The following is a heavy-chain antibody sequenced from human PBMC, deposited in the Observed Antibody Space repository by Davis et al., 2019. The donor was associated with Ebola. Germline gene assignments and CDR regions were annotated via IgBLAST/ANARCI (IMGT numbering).Heavy chain of an antibody. CDR1: VCTFSSYA. CDR3: AKDIIVVVTAKEAGY. J-gene: IGHJ4*02. Sequence: SSVPDSRMASVCTFSSYALSWVRQAPGQGLEWMGGIIPIFSTANYAQKFQGRVTITADESTSTAYMELSSLRSEDTAVYYCAKDIIVVVTAKEAGYWGQGTLVTVSS. V-gene: IGHV1-69*13. CDR2: IIPIFSTA. D-gene: IGHD2-21*02.